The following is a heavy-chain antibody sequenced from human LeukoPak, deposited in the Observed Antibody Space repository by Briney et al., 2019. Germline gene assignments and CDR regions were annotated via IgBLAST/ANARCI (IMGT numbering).Heavy chain of an antibody. D-gene: IGHD3-10*01. V-gene: IGHV5-51*01. CDR2: IYPGDSDT. J-gene: IGHJ4*02. CDR1: GYSFTSYW. Sequence: GESLKISCKGSGYSFTSYWIGWVRQMPGKGLEWMGIIYPGDSDTRYSPSFQGQVTISADKTISTAYLQWSSLKASDTAVYYCARGRRFGELSHPTYYFDYWGQGTQDTVSS. CDR3: ARGRRFGELSHPTYYFDY.